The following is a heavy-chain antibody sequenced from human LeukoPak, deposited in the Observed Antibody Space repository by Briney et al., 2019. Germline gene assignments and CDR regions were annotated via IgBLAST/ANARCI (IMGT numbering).Heavy chain of an antibody. V-gene: IGHV3-53*01. CDR3: ARAAGPVAGSSYYYYYMDV. D-gene: IGHD6-19*01. J-gene: IGHJ6*03. Sequence: PGGSLRLSCAASGFTVSSNYMSWVRQAPGKGLEWVSVIYSGGSTYYADSVKGRFTISRDNSKNTLYLQMNSLRAEDTAVYYCARAAGPVAGSSYYYYYMDVWGKGTTVTVSS. CDR1: GFTVSSNY. CDR2: IYSGGST.